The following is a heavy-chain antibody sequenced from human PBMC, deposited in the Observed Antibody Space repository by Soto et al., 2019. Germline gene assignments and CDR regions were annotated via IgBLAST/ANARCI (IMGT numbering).Heavy chain of an antibody. D-gene: IGHD2-2*01. J-gene: IGHJ4*02. CDR1: GFTFSRHA. Sequence: EVQLLESGGGLVQPGGSLRLSCTASGFTFSRHAMTWVRQAPGKGLEWVSGLSDSGGSIYYADSVKVRFTISRDNSMNTLYLQMNTLRAEDTAIYYCAKVSISWYAGFFDLWGQGTLVTVSS. V-gene: IGHV3-23*01. CDR2: LSDSGGSI. CDR3: AKVSISWYAGFFDL.